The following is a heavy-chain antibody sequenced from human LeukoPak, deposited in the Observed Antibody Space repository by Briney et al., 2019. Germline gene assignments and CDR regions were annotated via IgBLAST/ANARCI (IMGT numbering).Heavy chain of an antibody. V-gene: IGHV3-21*05. CDR2: ISSGSRIT. CDR1: GFTFSTYN. J-gene: IGHJ5*02. CDR3: ARVRFAGGVALFDP. D-gene: IGHD3-16*01. Sequence: NPGGSLRLSCAASGFTFSTYNMNSVRQAPGKGLEWVSFISSGSRITYYADSVKGRFTISRDNAKNSLYLQMNSLRAEDKAVYYCARVRFAGGVALFDPWGQGTLVTVSS.